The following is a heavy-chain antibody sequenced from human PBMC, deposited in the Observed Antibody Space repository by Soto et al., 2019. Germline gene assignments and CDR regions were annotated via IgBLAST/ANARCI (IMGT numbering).Heavy chain of an antibody. J-gene: IGHJ6*02. D-gene: IGHD1-26*01. CDR1: GGTFSSYT. CDR2: IIPILGIA. V-gene: IGHV1-69*02. Sequence: SVKVSCKASGGTFSSYTISWVRQAPGQGLEWMGRIIPILGIANYAQKFQGRVTITADKSTSTAYMELSSLRSEDTAVYYCAIEEGWEVLSSYSMEVWGQGSMVTVSS. CDR3: AIEEGWEVLSSYSMEV.